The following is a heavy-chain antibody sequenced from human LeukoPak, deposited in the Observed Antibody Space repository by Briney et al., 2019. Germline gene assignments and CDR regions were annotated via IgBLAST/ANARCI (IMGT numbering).Heavy chain of an antibody. CDR3: ARDGYDSSGSTGWFDP. CDR1: GGSISSSSYY. J-gene: IGHJ5*02. D-gene: IGHD3-22*01. Sequence: SETLSLTCTLSGGSISSSSYYWGWIRQPPGKGLEWIGSIYYSGSTYYNPSLKSRVTISVDTSKNQFSLKLSSVTAADTAVYYCARDGYDSSGSTGWFDPWGQGTLVTVSS. V-gene: IGHV4-39*01. CDR2: IYYSGST.